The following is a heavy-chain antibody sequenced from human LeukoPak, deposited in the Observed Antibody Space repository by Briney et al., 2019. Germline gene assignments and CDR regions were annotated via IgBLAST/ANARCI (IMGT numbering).Heavy chain of an antibody. Sequence: ASVKVSCKASGGTFSSYAISWVRQAPGQGLEWMGGIIPIFGTANYAQKFQGRVTITTDESTSTAYMELSSLRSEDTAVYYCARLGYGSGSHFDYWGQGTQVTVSS. CDR2: IIPIFGTA. CDR1: GGTFSSYA. V-gene: IGHV1-69*05. CDR3: ARLGYGSGSHFDY. J-gene: IGHJ4*02. D-gene: IGHD3-10*01.